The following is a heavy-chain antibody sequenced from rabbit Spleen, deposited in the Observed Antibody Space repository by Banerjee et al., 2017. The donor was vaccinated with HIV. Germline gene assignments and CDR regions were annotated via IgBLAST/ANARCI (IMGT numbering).Heavy chain of an antibody. CDR2: IDPVFGVS. CDR3: VRDTWHFNL. Sequence: QEQLVESGGGLVQPGGSLKLSCTVSGFDISKYGVTWVRQAPGKGLEWIGYIDPVFGVSYYATWVNGRFTISSHNAQNTLYLQLNSLTAADTATYFCVRDTWHFNLWGPGTLVTVS. V-gene: IGHV1S47*01. J-gene: IGHJ4*01. CDR1: GFDISKYG. D-gene: IGHD3-1*01.